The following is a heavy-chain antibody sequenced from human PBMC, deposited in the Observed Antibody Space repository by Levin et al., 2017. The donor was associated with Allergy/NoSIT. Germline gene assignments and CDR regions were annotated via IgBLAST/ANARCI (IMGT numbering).Heavy chain of an antibody. Sequence: SETLSLTCTVSGGSISSGDYYWSWIRQPPGKGLEWIGYIYYSGSTYYNPSLKSRVTISVDTSKNQFSLKLSSVTAADTAVYYCARERVGLHAPDTEDDYWGQGTLVTVSS. CDR1: GGSISSGDYY. CDR3: ARERVGLHAPDTEDDY. J-gene: IGHJ4*02. V-gene: IGHV4-30-4*01. D-gene: IGHD5-24*01. CDR2: IYYSGST.